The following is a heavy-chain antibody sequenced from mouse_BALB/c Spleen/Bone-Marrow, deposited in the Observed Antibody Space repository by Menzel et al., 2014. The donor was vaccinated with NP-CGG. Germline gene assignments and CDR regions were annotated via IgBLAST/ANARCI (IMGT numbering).Heavy chain of an antibody. CDR2: IWAGGGT. CDR1: GFSLSSYG. V-gene: IGHV2-9*02. CDR3: ARTYLYGMDY. D-gene: IGHD5-1*01. Sequence: VMLVESGPGLAAPSQSLSITCTVSGFSLSSYGVHWVRQPPGKGLEWLGVIWAGGGTNYNSALMSRLSISKDNSKTQALLKINSLQTDDTAMYYCARTYLYGMDYWGQGTSVTVSS. J-gene: IGHJ4*01.